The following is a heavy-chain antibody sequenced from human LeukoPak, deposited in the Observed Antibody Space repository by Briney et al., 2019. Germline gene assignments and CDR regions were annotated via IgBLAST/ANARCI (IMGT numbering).Heavy chain of an antibody. J-gene: IGHJ6*03. CDR2: VYYTGST. V-gene: IGHV4-61*01. Sequence: SETLSLTCTVSGGSISSGSYYWSWIRQPPGEGLEWIGYVYYTGSTNYNPSLKSRVSISVDTSKNQFSLKLSSVTAADTALYYCARHGGTKGYSYGSPLYYYYMDVWGKGTTVTISS. CDR1: GGSISSGSYY. D-gene: IGHD5-18*01. CDR3: ARHGGTKGYSYGSPLYYYYMDV.